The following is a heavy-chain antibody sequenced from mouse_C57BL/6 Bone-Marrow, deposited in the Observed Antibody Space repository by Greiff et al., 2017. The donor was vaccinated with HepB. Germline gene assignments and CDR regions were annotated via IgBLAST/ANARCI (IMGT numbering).Heavy chain of an antibody. J-gene: IGHJ2*01. V-gene: IGHV5-16*01. CDR2: INYDGSST. D-gene: IGHD2-5*01. CDR3: ARRGYSNYFDY. CDR1: GFTFSDYY. Sequence: EVKLVESEGGLVQPGSSMKLSCTASGFTFSDYYMAWVRQVPEKGLEWVANINYDGSSTYYLDSLKSRFIISRDNAKNILYLQMSSLKSEDTATYYCARRGYSNYFDYWGQGTTLTVSS.